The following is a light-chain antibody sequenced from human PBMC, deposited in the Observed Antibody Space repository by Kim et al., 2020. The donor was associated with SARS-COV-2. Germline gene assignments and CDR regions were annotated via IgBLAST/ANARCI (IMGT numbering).Light chain of an antibody. CDR2: GKN. V-gene: IGLV3-19*01. CDR3: NSRDSNDNVV. Sequence: VALGQTVRIACQGDSLRSYYATWYQHKPGQAPILVIYGKNNRPSGIPDRFSGSSSGNTASLTITGTQAGDEADYYCNSRDSNDNVVFGGGTQLTVL. CDR1: SLRSYY. J-gene: IGLJ2*01.